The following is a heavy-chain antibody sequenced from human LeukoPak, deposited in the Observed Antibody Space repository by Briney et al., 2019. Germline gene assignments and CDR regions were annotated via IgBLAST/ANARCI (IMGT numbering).Heavy chain of an antibody. CDR1: GFTFSSYS. CDR2: ISSSSSYI. J-gene: IGHJ3*02. V-gene: IGHV3-21*01. Sequence: PGGSLRLSCAASGFTFSSYSMNWVRQAPGKGLEWVSSISSSSSYIYYADSVKGRFTISRDNAKNSLYLQMNSLRAEDTAVYYCARDYKILTGYYPGDAFDIWGQGTMVTVSS. D-gene: IGHD3-9*01. CDR3: ARDYKILTGYYPGDAFDI.